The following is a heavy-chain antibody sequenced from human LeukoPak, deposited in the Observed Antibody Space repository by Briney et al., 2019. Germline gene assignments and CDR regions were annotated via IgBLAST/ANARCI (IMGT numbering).Heavy chain of an antibody. CDR1: GFTFTSSA. J-gene: IGHJ6*02. CDR3: AASKPNCSSTSCYYYYGMDV. D-gene: IGHD2-2*01. V-gene: IGHV1-58*02. Sequence: SVKVSCKASGFTFTSSAMQWVRQARGQRLEWIGWIVVGSGNTNYAQKFQERVTITRDVSTSTAYMELSSLRSEDTAVYYCAASKPNCSSTSCYYYYGMDVWGQGTTVTVSS. CDR2: IVVGSGNT.